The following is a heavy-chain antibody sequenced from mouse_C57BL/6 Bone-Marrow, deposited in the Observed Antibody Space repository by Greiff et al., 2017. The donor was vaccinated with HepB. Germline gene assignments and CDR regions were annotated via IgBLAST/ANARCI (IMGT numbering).Heavy chain of an antibody. CDR1: GFTFSDYY. D-gene: IGHD1-1*01. J-gene: IGHJ3*01. Sequence: EVKLVESGGGLVQPGGSLKLSCAASGFTFSDYYMYWVRQTPEKRLEWVAYISNGGGSTYYPDTVKGRFTISRDNAKKTLYLQMSRLKSEDTAMYYCARGNYGSSPWFAYWGQGTLVTVSA. V-gene: IGHV5-12*01. CDR2: ISNGGGST. CDR3: ARGNYGSSPWFAY.